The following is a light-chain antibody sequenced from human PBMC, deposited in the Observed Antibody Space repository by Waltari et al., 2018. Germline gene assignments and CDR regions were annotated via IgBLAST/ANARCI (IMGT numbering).Light chain of an antibody. V-gene: IGKV4-1*01. CDR3: QQYFGTPRT. Sequence: IVMTQSPHSLAVSLGEGTTTNCQPNQSSFYSSNNKNYLTWYQQKPGQPPKLLIYWASTRESGVPDRFSGSGSGTDFTLTISSLEAEDVAIYYCQQYFGTPRTFGGGTRVEIK. CDR2: WAS. J-gene: IGKJ4*01. CDR1: QSSFYSSNNKNY.